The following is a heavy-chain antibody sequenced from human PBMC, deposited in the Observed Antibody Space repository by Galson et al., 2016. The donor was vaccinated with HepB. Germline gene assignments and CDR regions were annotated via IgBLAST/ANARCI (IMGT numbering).Heavy chain of an antibody. D-gene: IGHD1-7*01. J-gene: IGHJ4*02. CDR1: SSSFSGHL. Sequence: SLRLSCAASSSSFSGHLMNWVRQAPGKGLEWVAVLSFDGSSNHYADSLKGRFTISRDNSKNTVYLQMNNLRADDTAVYYCAKDRVNWNSPHFDYWGQGTLVTVSS. CDR3: AKDRVNWNSPHFDY. CDR2: LSFDGSSN. V-gene: IGHV3-30*18.